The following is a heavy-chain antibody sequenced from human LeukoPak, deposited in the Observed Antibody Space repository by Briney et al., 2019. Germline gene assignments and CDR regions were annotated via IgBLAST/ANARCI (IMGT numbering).Heavy chain of an antibody. J-gene: IGHJ4*02. CDR2: INPNSGGT. V-gene: IGHV1-2*02. Sequence: ASVKVSCKASGYTFTGYYLHWVRQAPGQGLEWMGWINPNSGGTNYAQKFQGRVTMTRDTSISTAYMELSRLRSDDTAVYYCSRFPEYDFWSGYLAQADYWGQGTLVTVSS. CDR3: SRFPEYDFWSGYLAQADY. D-gene: IGHD3-3*01. CDR1: GYTFTGYY.